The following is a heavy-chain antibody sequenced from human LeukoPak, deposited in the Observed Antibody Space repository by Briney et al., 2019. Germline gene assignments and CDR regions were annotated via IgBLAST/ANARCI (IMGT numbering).Heavy chain of an antibody. CDR3: AKDAMAGTPGARSGYFDY. J-gene: IGHJ4*02. Sequence: GGSLRLSCAASGFTFSSYAMSWVRQAPGKGLEWVSAISGSGGSTYYADSVKGRFTISRDNSKKTLYLQMNSLRAEDTAVYYCAKDAMAGTPGARSGYFDYWGQGTLVTVSS. CDR1: GFTFSSYA. D-gene: IGHD6-19*01. V-gene: IGHV3-23*01. CDR2: ISGSGGST.